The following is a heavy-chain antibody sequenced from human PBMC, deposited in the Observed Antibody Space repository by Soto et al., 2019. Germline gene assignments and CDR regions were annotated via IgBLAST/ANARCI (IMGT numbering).Heavy chain of an antibody. CDR1: GGSISSYY. CDR3: ARHLDYGSGSYIYFDP. J-gene: IGHJ5*02. D-gene: IGHD3-10*01. V-gene: IGHV4-39*01. CDR2: IHYSGST. Sequence: PSETLSLTCTVSGGSISSYYWGWIRQPPGKGLEWIGSIHYSGSTYYNPSLKSRVTISVDTSKKQSHLKLTSVTAADTAVYYCARHLDYGSGSYIYFDPWGQGTQVTVSS.